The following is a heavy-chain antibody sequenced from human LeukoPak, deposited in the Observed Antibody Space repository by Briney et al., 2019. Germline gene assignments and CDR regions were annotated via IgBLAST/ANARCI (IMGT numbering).Heavy chain of an antibody. CDR1: GGSFSGYY. D-gene: IGHD1-26*01. V-gene: IGHV4-34*01. CDR3: ARGSESYYGIDY. CDR2: INHSGST. Sequence: SETLSLTCAVYGGSFSGYYWSWIRQPPGKGLEWIGEINHSGSTNYNPSLKSRVTISVDTSKNQFSLKLSSVTAADTAVYYCARGSESYYGIDYWGQGTLVTVSS. J-gene: IGHJ4*02.